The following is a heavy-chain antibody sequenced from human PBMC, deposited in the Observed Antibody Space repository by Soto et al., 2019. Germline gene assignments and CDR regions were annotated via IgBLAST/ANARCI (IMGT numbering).Heavy chain of an antibody. V-gene: IGHV3-30*03. CDR2: ISYYGRGE. D-gene: IGHD1-1*01. J-gene: IGHJ6*03. CDR3: ARRTAAAYYMDV. CDR1: GFTFSNYA. Sequence: VQLVESGGGVVQPGGSLRLSCAAVGFTFSNYAMFWVRQSPGEGLEWVAVISYYGRGESYVDSVKGRFSISRDNSKDTLYLQMDSLRAQDTAVYFCARRTAAAYYMDVWGKGTTVTVSS.